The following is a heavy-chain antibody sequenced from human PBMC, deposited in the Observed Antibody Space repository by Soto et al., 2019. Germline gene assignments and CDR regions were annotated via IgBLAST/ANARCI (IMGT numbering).Heavy chain of an antibody. CDR3: AKNGLSNSPSAIDS. CDR1: GFTFSSYA. J-gene: IGHJ4*02. D-gene: IGHD1-1*01. CDR2: ISGNGRNT. V-gene: IGHV3-23*01. Sequence: EVQLLESGGGLVQPGGSLRLSCAASGFTFSSYAMSWVRQAPGKGLEWVSAISGNGRNTYYTDSVKGRFLVSRDNSGNTLFLQMNSLRAEDTAIYFCAKNGLSNSPSAIDSWGQGTLVTVSS.